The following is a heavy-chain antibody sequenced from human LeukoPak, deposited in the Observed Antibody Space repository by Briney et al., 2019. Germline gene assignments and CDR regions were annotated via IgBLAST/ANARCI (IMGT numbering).Heavy chain of an antibody. Sequence: GGSLRLSCAASGFTFNTFSMNWVRQAPGKGPEWVSYISSSGTTTYYADSVKGRFTISRDNAKNTLFLQMHSLRADDTAVYYCARDLGGPDYWGQGTLVTVSS. CDR3: ARDLGGPDY. V-gene: IGHV3-48*04. D-gene: IGHD2-15*01. CDR2: ISSSGTTT. J-gene: IGHJ4*02. CDR1: GFTFNTFS.